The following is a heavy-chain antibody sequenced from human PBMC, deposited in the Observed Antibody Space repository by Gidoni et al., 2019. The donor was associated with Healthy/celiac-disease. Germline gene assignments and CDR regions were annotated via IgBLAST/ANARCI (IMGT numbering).Heavy chain of an antibody. V-gene: IGHV1-8*01. D-gene: IGHD3-3*01. CDR2: VNPNSGKT. Sequence: QVLLVQSEAEVKKPGASVKVSCKASGYTFTSYDNNWVRQDTGQGSEWMGWVNPNSGKTGNAKRFQGRVTMTRNTSISTAYMELSSLRSEDTAVYYCARGITYYDFWSGYYTYYYGMDVWGQGTTVTVSS. CDR3: ARGITYYDFWSGYYTYYYGMDV. CDR1: GYTFTSYD. J-gene: IGHJ6*02.